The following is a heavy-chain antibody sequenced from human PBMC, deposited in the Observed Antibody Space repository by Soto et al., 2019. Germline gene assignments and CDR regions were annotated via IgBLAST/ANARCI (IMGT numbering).Heavy chain of an antibody. CDR2: TYYRSKWYN. D-gene: IGHD3-10*01. Sequence: QTLSRTSAISVDIVSSTGTAWTLTRQTPPRGLEWMGRTYYRSKWYNEYTESVKSRITINPVTSNNQFFLQLNSVTPEDTAVYYCARDGPHTGYGMDVWGQGTTVTVS. CDR3: ARDGPHTGYGMDV. J-gene: IGHJ6*02. V-gene: IGHV6-1*01. CDR1: VDIVSSTGTA.